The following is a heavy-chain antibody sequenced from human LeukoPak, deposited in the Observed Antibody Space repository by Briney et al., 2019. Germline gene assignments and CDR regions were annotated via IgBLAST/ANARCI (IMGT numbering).Heavy chain of an antibody. CDR3: AKDLGYSSSRRMDV. Sequence: GSLRLSCAASGFTFSSYAMSWVRQAPGKGLEWVSAISGSGGSTYYADSVKGRFTISRDNSKNTLYLQMNSLRAEDTAVYYCAKDLGYSSSRRMDVWGQGTTITVSS. J-gene: IGHJ6*02. V-gene: IGHV3-23*01. CDR2: ISGSGGST. D-gene: IGHD6-13*01. CDR1: GFTFSSYA.